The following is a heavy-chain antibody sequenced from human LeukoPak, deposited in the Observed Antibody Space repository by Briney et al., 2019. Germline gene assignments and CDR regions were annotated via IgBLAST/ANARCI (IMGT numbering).Heavy chain of an antibody. D-gene: IGHD5-18*01. CDR3: STIHGYNVGRSYFDY. CDR1: GYAFTNYG. CDR2: ISGNGDNT. V-gene: IGHV1-18*01. J-gene: IGHJ4*02. Sequence: ASVKVSCKASGYAFTNYGLSWVRQAPGHGLEWMGWISGNGDNTKYVEEFQGRVTMTIDTSASTVYMELRGLRSDDTAVYYYSTIHGYNVGRSYFDYWGEGTMVTVSS.